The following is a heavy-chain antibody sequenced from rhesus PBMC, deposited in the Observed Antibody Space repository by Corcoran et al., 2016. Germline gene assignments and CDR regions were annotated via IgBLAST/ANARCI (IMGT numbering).Heavy chain of an antibody. CDR1: GFTFSIYW. CDR2: INSAGSNT. Sequence: EVQLVESGGGLSNPGGSLRLSCAASGFTFSIYWMICVPKTPGKGQEWISDINSAGSNTSIAHSVQGRFTITRDNSKSTHSLQMNSLKTEDTAVYYCAKDPSTGVIDFWGQGILVTVSS. V-gene: IGHV3S42*01. D-gene: IGHD3-34*01. CDR3: AKDPSTGVIDF. J-gene: IGHJ4*01.